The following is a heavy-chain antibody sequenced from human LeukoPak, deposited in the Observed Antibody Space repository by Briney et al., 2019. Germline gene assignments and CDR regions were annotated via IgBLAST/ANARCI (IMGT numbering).Heavy chain of an antibody. CDR3: ARDLGFSTYYFDY. V-gene: IGHV4-61*02. CDR1: GGSISSGSYC. J-gene: IGHJ4*02. CDR2: IDTSGNT. D-gene: IGHD2/OR15-2a*01. Sequence: SETLSLTCTVSGGSISSGSYCWSWTRQPAGKGLEWIGRIDTSGNTNYNPSVKSRVTISVDTSKNQVSLKLSSVTAADTAVYYCARDLGFSTYYFDYWGQGTLVTVSS.